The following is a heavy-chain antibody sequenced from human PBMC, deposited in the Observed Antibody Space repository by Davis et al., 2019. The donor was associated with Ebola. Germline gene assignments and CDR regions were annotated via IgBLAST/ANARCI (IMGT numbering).Heavy chain of an antibody. CDR2: LYYSGST. V-gene: IGHV4-31*03. D-gene: IGHD3-10*01. CDR3: ARVFRGIDWFDP. CDR1: GGSISRAGYY. J-gene: IGHJ5*02. Sequence: PSETLSLTCTVSGGSISRAGYYWSWIRHPPGNRLEWIASLYYSGSTYYNPSLKSRVAISVDTSKNQFSLKLSSVTAADTAVYYCARVFRGIDWFDPWGQGTLVTVSS.